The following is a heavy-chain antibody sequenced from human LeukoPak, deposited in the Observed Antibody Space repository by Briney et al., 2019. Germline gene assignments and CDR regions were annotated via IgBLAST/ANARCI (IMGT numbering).Heavy chain of an antibody. V-gene: IGHV1-46*01. CDR2: INPGGGST. D-gene: IGHD2-21*01. CDR3: ARGCGGDCSTRLLDY. J-gene: IGHJ4*02. CDR1: GYTFTSYY. Sequence: ASVRVSCKASGYTFTSYYMHWVRPAPGQGLEWMGIINPGGGSTNYAQKFQGRVTMTRDTSTSTVYMELSSLRSEDTAVYYCARGCGGDCSTRLLDYWGQGTLVTVSS.